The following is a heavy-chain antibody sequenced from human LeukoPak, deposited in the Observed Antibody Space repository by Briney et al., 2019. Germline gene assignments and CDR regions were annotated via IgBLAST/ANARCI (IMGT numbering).Heavy chain of an antibody. CDR2: IRSKANDYAT. D-gene: IGHD2-21*01. J-gene: IGHJ4*02. Sequence: GGSLRLSCVPSGFTFSGSAMDWVRQASGKGLEWVARIRSKANDYATGYTDSVKGRFIISRDDSKNTAYLQMNSLRHEHSAVYYFTRRPTPCSKAPDSTFGYWGQGTRVTVSS. V-gene: IGHV3-73*01. CDR1: GFTFSGSA. CDR3: TRRPTPCSKAPDSTFGY.